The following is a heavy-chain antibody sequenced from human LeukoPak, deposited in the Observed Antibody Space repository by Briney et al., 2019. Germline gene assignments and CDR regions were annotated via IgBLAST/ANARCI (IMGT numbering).Heavy chain of an antibody. D-gene: IGHD3-16*01. V-gene: IGHV3-48*03. CDR2: ISSSGSTI. J-gene: IGHJ4*02. CDR3: ARTLLRYEIRGFDY. CDR1: GFTFSSYE. Sequence: PGGSLRLSCAASGFTFSSYEMNWVRQAPGKGLEWVSYISSSGSTIYYADSVKGRFTISRDNAKNSLYLQMNSLRAEDTAVYYCARTLLRYEIRGFDYWGQGTLVTVSS.